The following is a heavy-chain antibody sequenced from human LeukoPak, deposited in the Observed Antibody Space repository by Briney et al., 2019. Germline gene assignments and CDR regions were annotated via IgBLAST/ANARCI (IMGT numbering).Heavy chain of an antibody. CDR3: AKSLGVGGYTRYKGFDQ. Sequence: GGSLRLSCAASGFAFNSFAMNWVRQAPGKGLEWVSSISNSDGSSHYADFVKGRFTISRDNSKNTLHLQMNSLRAEDTAVYYCAKSLGVGGYTRYKGFDQWGQGTPVAVSS. V-gene: IGHV3-23*01. CDR2: ISNSDGSS. CDR1: GFAFNSFA. D-gene: IGHD3-16*02. J-gene: IGHJ4*02.